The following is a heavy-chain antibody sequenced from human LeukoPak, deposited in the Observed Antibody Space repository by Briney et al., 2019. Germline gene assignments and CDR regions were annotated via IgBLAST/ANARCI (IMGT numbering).Heavy chain of an antibody. V-gene: IGHV3-48*02. CDR2: ISTIGTPK. Sequence: GGSLRLSCAASGFSFSSYGMNWVRQAPGKGLEWISYISTIGTPKYYADSVKGRFTISRDNAKNSLFLQMKSLRDEDTAVYYCARSGPLWFGDRGGQGTLVTVSS. D-gene: IGHD3-10*01. CDR1: GFSFSSYG. CDR3: ARSGPLWFGDR. J-gene: IGHJ4*02.